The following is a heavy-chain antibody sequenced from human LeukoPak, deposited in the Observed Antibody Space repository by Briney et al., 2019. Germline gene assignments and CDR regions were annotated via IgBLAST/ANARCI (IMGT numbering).Heavy chain of an antibody. Sequence: ASVKVSCKASGGTFSSYAISWVRQAPGQGLEWMGGIIPIFGTANYAQKFQGRVTITTDESTSTAYMELSSLRSEDTAVYYCASPSASRHATFDYWGQGTLVTVSS. V-gene: IGHV1-69*05. CDR3: ASPSASRHATFDY. D-gene: IGHD3-3*01. CDR1: GGTFSSYA. CDR2: IIPIFGTA. J-gene: IGHJ4*02.